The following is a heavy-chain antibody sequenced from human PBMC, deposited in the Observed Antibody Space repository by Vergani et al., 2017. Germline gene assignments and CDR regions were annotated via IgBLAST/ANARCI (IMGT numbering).Heavy chain of an antibody. J-gene: IGHJ4*02. CDR1: GGPISSGDYY. CDR2: IYYSGST. D-gene: IGHD6-19*01. Sequence: QVQLQESGPGLVKPSQTLSLTCTVSGGPISSGDYYWSWIRQPPGKGLGWIGYIYYSGSTYYNPSLKSRVTISVDTSKNQFSLKLSSVTAADTAVYYCARGGIAVAGRGGYYFDYWGQGTLVTVSS. CDR3: ARGGIAVAGRGGYYFDY. V-gene: IGHV4-30-4*01.